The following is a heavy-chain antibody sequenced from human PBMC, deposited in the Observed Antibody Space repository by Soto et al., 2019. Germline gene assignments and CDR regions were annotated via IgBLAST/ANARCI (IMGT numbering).Heavy chain of an antibody. V-gene: IGHV3-30-3*01. CDR3: ARVGRYYYDSSGYYYTDY. CDR2: ISYDGSNK. CDR1: GFTFSSYA. D-gene: IGHD3-22*01. J-gene: IGHJ4*02. Sequence: GGSLRLSCAASGFTFSSYAMHWVRQAPGKGLEWVAVISYDGSNKYYADSVKGRFTISRDNSKNTLYLQMNSLRAEDTAVYYCARVGRYYYDSSGYYYTDYWGQGTLVTVSS.